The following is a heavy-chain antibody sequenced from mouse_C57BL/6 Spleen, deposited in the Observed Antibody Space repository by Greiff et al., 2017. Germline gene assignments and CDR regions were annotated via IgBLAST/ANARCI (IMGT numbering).Heavy chain of an antibody. D-gene: IGHD1-1*01. V-gene: IGHV3-8*01. Sequence: EVQGVESGPGLAKPSQTLSLTCSVTGYSITSDYWNWIRKFPGNKLEYMGYISYSGSTYYNPSLKSRISITRDTSKNQYYLQLNSVTTEDTATYYCARSPLLLRYLYWYFDVWGTGTTVTVSS. CDR1: GYSITSDY. CDR2: ISYSGST. J-gene: IGHJ1*03. CDR3: ARSPLLLRYLYWYFDV.